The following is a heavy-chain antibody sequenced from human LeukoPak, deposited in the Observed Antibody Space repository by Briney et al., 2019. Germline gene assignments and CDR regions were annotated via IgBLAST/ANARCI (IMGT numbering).Heavy chain of an antibody. V-gene: IGHV4-4*02. D-gene: IGHD3-10*01. CDR3: ARAVLRFGELSYFDY. CDR2: INHSGST. Sequence: SETLSLTCAVSGGSISSSNWWSWVRQPPGKGLEWIGEINHSGSTNYNPSLKSRVTISVDTSKNQFSLKLSSVTAADTAVYYCARAVLRFGELSYFDYWGQGTLVTVSS. J-gene: IGHJ4*02. CDR1: GGSISSSNW.